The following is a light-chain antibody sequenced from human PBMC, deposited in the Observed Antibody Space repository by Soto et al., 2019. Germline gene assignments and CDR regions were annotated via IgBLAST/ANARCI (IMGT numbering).Light chain of an antibody. CDR2: GVS. V-gene: IGKV3-20*01. CDR3: QKYNSAPQT. Sequence: EVVLTQSPGTLSFAPGEIANLSCRASQSGSDSYLAWYQQKPGQPPRLLIYGVSSRGYGIPDRFSGSGSGTDFTLTISSLQPEDVATYYCQKYNSAPQTFGQGTKVDIK. CDR1: QSGSDSY. J-gene: IGKJ1*01.